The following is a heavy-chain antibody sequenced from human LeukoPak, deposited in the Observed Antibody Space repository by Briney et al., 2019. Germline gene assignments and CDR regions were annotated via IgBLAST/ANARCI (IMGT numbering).Heavy chain of an antibody. CDR3: ARVGGSSGYYYDAFDI. V-gene: IGHV4-4*02. CDR1: GGSITSTNY. Sequence: SETLSLTCGVPGGSITSTNYWTWVRQPPGKGREWIGEFNLQGITNYNPSLMGRVAISVEMSENHIYLQLTSVTAAETAVYYCARVGGSSGYYYDAFDIWGQGTMVTVSS. D-gene: IGHD3-22*01. J-gene: IGHJ3*02. CDR2: FNLQGIT.